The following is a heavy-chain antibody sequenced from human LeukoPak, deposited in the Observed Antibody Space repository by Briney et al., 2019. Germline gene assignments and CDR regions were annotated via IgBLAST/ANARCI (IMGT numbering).Heavy chain of an antibody. CDR1: GGSISSSSYY. CDR3: ARGRWLQWFDP. V-gene: IGHV4-39*01. Sequence: SETLSLTCTVSGGSISSSSYYWGWIRQPPGKGLERIGSIYYSGSTYYNPSLKSRVTISVDTSKNQFSLKLNSVTAADTAVYYCARGRWLQWFDPWGQGTLVTVSS. CDR2: IYYSGST. J-gene: IGHJ5*02. D-gene: IGHD5-24*01.